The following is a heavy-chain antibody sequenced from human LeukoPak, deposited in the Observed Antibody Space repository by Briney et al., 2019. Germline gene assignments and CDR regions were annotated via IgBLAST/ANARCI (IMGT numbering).Heavy chain of an antibody. CDR3: AKDTVEGSGD. CDR2: ISGSGYST. J-gene: IGHJ4*02. Sequence: GGSLRLSCAASGFTVSNHAMTWVRQAPGKGLEWVSAISGSGYSTYYADSVKGRFTISRDSSKNTLYLQMNSLRAEDTAVYYCAKDTVEGSGDWGQGTLVTVSS. D-gene: IGHD1-26*01. CDR1: GFTVSNHA. V-gene: IGHV3-23*01.